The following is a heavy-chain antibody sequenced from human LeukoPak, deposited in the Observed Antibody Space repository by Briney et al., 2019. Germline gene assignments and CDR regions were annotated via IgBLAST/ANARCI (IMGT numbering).Heavy chain of an antibody. CDR3: AKKAAVAGPKTFDY. CDR1: GFTFSTCG. Sequence: GGSLRLSCTASGFTFSTCGMAWVRQAPGKGLEWVSSISGNDDGTYYADSVKGRFTISRDNSKNTLYLQMNSLRAEDTAVYYCAKKAAVAGPKTFDYWGQGTLVTVSS. J-gene: IGHJ4*02. D-gene: IGHD6-19*01. CDR2: ISGNDDGT. V-gene: IGHV3-23*01.